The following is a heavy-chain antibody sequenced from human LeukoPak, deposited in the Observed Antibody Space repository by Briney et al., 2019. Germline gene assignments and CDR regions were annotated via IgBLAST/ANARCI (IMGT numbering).Heavy chain of an antibody. D-gene: IGHD2-21*02. CDR3: AKQVTAPGPIDY. CDR1: GFTFSSYA. Sequence: GGSLRLSCAASGFTFSSYAMSWVRQAPGKGLGWVSAISGSEGGTYYADSVKGRFTISRDNSKTMLYLQMNSLRAEDTAFYYCAKQVTAPGPIDYWGQGTLVTVSS. CDR2: ISGSEGGT. J-gene: IGHJ4*02. V-gene: IGHV3-23*01.